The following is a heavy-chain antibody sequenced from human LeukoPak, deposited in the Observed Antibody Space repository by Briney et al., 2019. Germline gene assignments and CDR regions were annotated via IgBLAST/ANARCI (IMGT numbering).Heavy chain of an antibody. D-gene: IGHD3-22*01. CDR1: GFTVSSNY. CDR2: IYSGGST. V-gene: IGHV3-66*01. Sequence: GGSLRLSCAASGFTVSSNYMSLVRQAPGKGLEWVSVIYSGGSTYYADSVKGRFTISRDNSKNTLYLQMNSLRAEDTAVYYCASPAYYYDSSGYGEDYWGQGTLVTVSS. CDR3: ASPAYYYDSSGYGEDY. J-gene: IGHJ4*02.